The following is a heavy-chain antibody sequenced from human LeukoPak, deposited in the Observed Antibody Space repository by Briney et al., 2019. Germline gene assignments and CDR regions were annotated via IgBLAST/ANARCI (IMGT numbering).Heavy chain of an antibody. Sequence: SVKVSCEASGGTFSSYAISWVRQAPGQGLEWMGRIIPIFGTANYAQKFQGRVTITTDESTSTAYMELSSLRSEDTAVYYCARDVRYSSGWYSGYWGQGTLVTVSS. D-gene: IGHD6-19*01. CDR1: GGTFSSYA. CDR3: ARDVRYSSGWYSGY. CDR2: IIPIFGTA. V-gene: IGHV1-69*05. J-gene: IGHJ4*02.